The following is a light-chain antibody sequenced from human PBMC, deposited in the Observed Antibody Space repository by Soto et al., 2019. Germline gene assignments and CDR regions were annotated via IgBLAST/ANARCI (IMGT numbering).Light chain of an antibody. CDR2: GNN. V-gene: IGLV1-40*01. J-gene: IGLJ2*01. Sequence: QSVLTQPPSVSGAPGQRVTISCTGSSSNIGAGYDVHWYQQLPGTAPKLLIYGNNNRPSGVPDRFSGSKSGTSASLAITGLQSEDEADYYCQSYDSSLSGVVFGGGTKVTVI. CDR3: QSYDSSLSGVV. CDR1: SSNIGAGYD.